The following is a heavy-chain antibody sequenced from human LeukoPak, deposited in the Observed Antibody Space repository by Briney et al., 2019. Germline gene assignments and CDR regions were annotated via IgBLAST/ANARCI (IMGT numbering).Heavy chain of an antibody. CDR2: INHSGST. V-gene: IGHV4-34*01. D-gene: IGHD5-18*01. J-gene: IGHJ4*02. CDR1: GGSFSGYY. Sequence: PSETLSLTCAVYGGSFSGYYWSWIRQPPGKGLEWIGEINHSGSTNYNPSLKSRVTISVDTSKNQFSLKLSSVTAADTAVYYCARQGYSHGLYFDYWGQGTLVTVSS. CDR3: ARQGYSHGLYFDY.